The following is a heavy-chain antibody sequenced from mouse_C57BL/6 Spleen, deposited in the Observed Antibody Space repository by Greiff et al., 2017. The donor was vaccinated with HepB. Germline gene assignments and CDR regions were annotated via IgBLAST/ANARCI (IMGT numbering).Heavy chain of an antibody. J-gene: IGHJ3*01. CDR2: IYPSDSET. CDR3: ARGLPGAY. V-gene: IGHV1-61*01. CDR1: GYTFPSYW. Sequence: QVQLQQPGAELVRPGSSVKLSCKASGYTFPSYWMDWVKQRPGQGLEWIGNIYPSDSETHYNQKFKDKATLTVDKSSSTAYMQLSSLTSEDSAVYYCARGLPGAYWGQGTLVTVSA.